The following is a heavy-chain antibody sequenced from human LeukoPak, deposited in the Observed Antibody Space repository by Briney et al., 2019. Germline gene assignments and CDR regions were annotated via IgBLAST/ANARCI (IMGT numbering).Heavy chain of an antibody. CDR1: GGTFTSYY. J-gene: IGHJ4*02. CDR3: ARVYEYAGSGSYYFDY. D-gene: IGHD2-15*01. Sequence: ASVKVSCKASGGTFTSYYMHWVRQAPGQGLEWMGIINPSGGSTSYAQKFQGRVTMTRDTSTSTVYMELSSLRSEDTAVYYCARVYEYAGSGSYYFDYWGQGTLVTVSS. CDR2: INPSGGST. V-gene: IGHV1-46*01.